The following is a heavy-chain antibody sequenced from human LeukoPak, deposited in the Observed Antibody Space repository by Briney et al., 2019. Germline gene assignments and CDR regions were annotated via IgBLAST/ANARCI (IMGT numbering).Heavy chain of an antibody. CDR3: ARDQSGALRITIFGVVSTGYYGMDV. V-gene: IGHV1-8*01. CDR1: GYTFTSYD. D-gene: IGHD3-3*01. Sequence: ASVKVSCKASGYTFTSYDINWVRQATGQGLEWMGWMNPNSGNTGYAQKFQGRVTMTRNTSISTAYMELSSLRSEDTAVYYCARDQSGALRITIFGVVSTGYYGMDVWGQGTTVTVS. CDR2: MNPNSGNT. J-gene: IGHJ6*02.